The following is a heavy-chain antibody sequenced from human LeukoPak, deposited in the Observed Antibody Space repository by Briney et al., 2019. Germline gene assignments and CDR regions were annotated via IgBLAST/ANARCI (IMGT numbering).Heavy chain of an antibody. CDR1: GFTFSSYA. V-gene: IGHV3-23*01. D-gene: IGHD6-13*01. J-gene: IGHJ4*02. CDR3: AKDRSSTWTKYYFDY. CDR2: ISGSAGST. Sequence: GGSLRLSCAASGFTFSSYAMSWVRQAPGKGLEWVSAISGSAGSTYYADFVKGRFTISRDNSKNMLYMQMNSLRAEDTAVYYCAKDRSSTWTKYYFDYWGQGTLVTVSS.